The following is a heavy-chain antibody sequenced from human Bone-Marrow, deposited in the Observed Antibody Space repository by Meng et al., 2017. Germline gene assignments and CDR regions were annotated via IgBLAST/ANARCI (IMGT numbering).Heavy chain of an antibody. CDR1: GDSVSSNSAA. CDR3: AREGDSGHAFGP. D-gene: IGHD5-12*01. J-gene: IGHJ5*02. CDR2: TNYRSKWYN. V-gene: IGHV6-1*01. Sequence: QVRLQHSGPGLVKPSRTLSPTCGISGDSVSSNSAAWNWIRQSPSRGLEWLGRTNYRSKWYNQYAISVKSRITINPDTSKNQFALQLNSVTPEDTAVYYCAREGDSGHAFGPWGQGTLVTVSS.